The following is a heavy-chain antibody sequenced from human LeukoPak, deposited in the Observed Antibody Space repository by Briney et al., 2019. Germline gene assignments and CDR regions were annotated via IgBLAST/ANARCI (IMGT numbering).Heavy chain of an antibody. CDR2: ISYDGSNK. V-gene: IGHV3-30-3*01. D-gene: IGHD3-9*01. CDR3: ALIWDILTGYYRDY. Sequence: GGSLRLSCAVSGFTFTSYAMSWVRQAPGKGLEWVAVISYDGSNKYYADSVKGRFTISRDNSKNTLYLQMNSLRAEDTAVYYCALIWDILTGYYRDYWGQGTLVTVSS. CDR1: GFTFTSYA. J-gene: IGHJ4*02.